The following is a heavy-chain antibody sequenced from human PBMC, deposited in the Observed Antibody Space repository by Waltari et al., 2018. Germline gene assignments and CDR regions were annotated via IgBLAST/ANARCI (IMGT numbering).Heavy chain of an antibody. Sequence: QLPLQASGPGLVKPSEPLSLTCTVSGGSIRTNSYYWGWSRQPPGKGLDWVGTIFYGENTFYNPSLKSRITMSVDTSKNQLSLRLTSVTAADTAVYYCVRVGRKAAGELNWGQGTLVTVSS. CDR2: IFYGENT. V-gene: IGHV4-39*07. J-gene: IGHJ4*02. CDR3: VRVGRKAAGELN. CDR1: GGSIRTNSYY. D-gene: IGHD6-13*01.